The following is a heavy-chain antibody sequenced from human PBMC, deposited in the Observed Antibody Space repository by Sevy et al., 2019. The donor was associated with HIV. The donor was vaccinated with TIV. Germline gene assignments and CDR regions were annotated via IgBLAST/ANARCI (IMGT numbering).Heavy chain of an antibody. D-gene: IGHD3-22*01. CDR2: MNQDGNII. CDR3: VRDFNGYSDY. CDR1: DLRNYW. J-gene: IGHJ4*02. V-gene: IGHV3-74*01. Sequence: GGSLRLSCVASDLRNYWMHWVRQAPGKGLVWVSRMNQDGNIINYADSVKGRFIISRYNARNTLYLQMNSLRADDTAVYYCVRDFNGYSDYWGQGTLVTVSS.